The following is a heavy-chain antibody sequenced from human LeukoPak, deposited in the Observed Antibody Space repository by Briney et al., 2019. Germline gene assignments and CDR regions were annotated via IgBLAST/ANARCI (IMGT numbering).Heavy chain of an antibody. Sequence: SETLSLTCTVSGGSVSSGSYYWSWIRQPPGKGLEWIGYIYYSGSTNYNPSLKSRVTISVDTSKNQFSLKLSSVTAADTAVYYCARSVAAAGTGIDYWGQGTLVTVSS. CDR2: IYYSGST. CDR1: GGSVSSGSYY. D-gene: IGHD6-13*01. CDR3: ARSVAAAGTGIDY. V-gene: IGHV4-61*01. J-gene: IGHJ4*02.